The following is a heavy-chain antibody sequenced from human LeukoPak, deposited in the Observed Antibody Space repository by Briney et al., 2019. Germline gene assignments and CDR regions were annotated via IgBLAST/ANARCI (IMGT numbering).Heavy chain of an antibody. CDR2: IYYRGIT. J-gene: IGHJ4*02. Sequence: SETLSLTCTVSGGSISSTSYYWGWIRQPPGKGLEWIGSIYYRGITYYNPSLKSRVTISVNTSKNQFSLKLSSVTAADTAVYYCARHGRGYYYGSGPRFDFWGQGTLVTVSS. CDR1: GGSISSTSYY. CDR3: ARHGRGYYYGSGPRFDF. D-gene: IGHD3-10*01. V-gene: IGHV4-39*01.